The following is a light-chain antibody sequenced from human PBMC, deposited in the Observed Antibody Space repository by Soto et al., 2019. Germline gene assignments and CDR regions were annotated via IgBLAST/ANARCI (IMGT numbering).Light chain of an antibody. V-gene: IGKV3-15*01. CDR3: QQYNYWPPWT. CDR2: GAS. J-gene: IGKJ1*01. CDR1: RSLSSN. Sequence: EIVLTQSPATLSVSPGERATLSCRASRSLSSNLAWYQHRPGQAPRLLIYGASTRATGIPARFSGSGSGTEFNLTINSLQSEDFAIYYCQQYNYWPPWTFGQGTKVEGK.